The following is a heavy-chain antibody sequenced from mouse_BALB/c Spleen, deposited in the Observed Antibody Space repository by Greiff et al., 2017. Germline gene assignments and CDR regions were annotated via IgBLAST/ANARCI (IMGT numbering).Heavy chain of an antibody. CDR1: GFSLTSYG. D-gene: IGHD2-14*01. V-gene: IGHV2-2*02. CDR2: IWSGGST. Sequence: QVQLKQSGPGLVQPSQSLSITCTVSGFSLTSYGVHWVRQSPGKGLEWLGVIWSGGSTDYNAAFISRLSISKDNSKSQVFFKMNSLQANDTAIYYCARSYYRSYYYAMDYWGQGTSVTVSS. CDR3: ARSYYRSYYYAMDY. J-gene: IGHJ4*01.